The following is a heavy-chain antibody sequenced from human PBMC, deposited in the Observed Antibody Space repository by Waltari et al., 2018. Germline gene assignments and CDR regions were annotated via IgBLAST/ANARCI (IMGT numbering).Heavy chain of an antibody. CDR1: GGSITSYY. Sequence: QVQLQESGPGLVKPSETLSLTCTVSGGSITSYYWIWIRQPPGKGLEWIGYIYFTGSTNSNPSRKSRVTMSIDTSKNQFSLKLTSLTAADTAVYYCARGRGSSSGYAFDIWGQGTVVTVSS. CDR3: ARGRGSSSGYAFDI. V-gene: IGHV4-59*01. CDR2: IYFTGST. J-gene: IGHJ3*02. D-gene: IGHD6-6*01.